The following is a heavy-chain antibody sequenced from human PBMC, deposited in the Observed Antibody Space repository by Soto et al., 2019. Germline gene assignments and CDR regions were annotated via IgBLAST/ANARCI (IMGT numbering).Heavy chain of an antibody. CDR1: GYSFTSYW. CDR3: ARQPSYYYGMDV. V-gene: IGHV5-10-1*01. CDR2: IDPSDSYT. J-gene: IGHJ6*02. Sequence: GESLKISCKGSGYSFTSYWISWVRQMPGKGLEWMGRIDPSDSYTNYSPSFQGHVTISADKSIGTAYLQWSSLKASDTAMYYCARQPSYYYGMDVWGQGTTVTVSS.